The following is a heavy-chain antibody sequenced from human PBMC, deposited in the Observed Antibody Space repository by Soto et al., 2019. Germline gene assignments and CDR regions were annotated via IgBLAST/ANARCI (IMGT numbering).Heavy chain of an antibody. CDR3: ARGSDYTSSFDY. Sequence: QVQLQQWGAGLLKPSETLSLTCAGYGGSFSGYTWIWIRQPPGKGLEWIGEINHSGTTNHNPSLKSRVIISVDTSKKQFSLRLSSVTAADTAVYSCARGSDYTSSFDYCGQGTLVTVSS. J-gene: IGHJ4*02. V-gene: IGHV4-34*01. CDR2: INHSGTT. CDR1: GGSFSGYT. D-gene: IGHD3-16*01.